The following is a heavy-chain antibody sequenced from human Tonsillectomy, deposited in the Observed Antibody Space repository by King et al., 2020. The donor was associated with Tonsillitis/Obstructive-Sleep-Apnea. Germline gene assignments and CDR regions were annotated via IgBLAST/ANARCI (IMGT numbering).Heavy chain of an antibody. D-gene: IGHD1-1*01. J-gene: IGHJ3*02. Sequence: VQLVESGGGLVKPGGSLRLSCAASGFTFSDYYMSWIRQAPGKGLEWLSYISTIGTYSNFADSVKGRFSISRDNAKNSLSLQMNSLRADDTAVYYCARGRTTLVRSLAFNIWGQGTMVTVSS. CDR3: ARGRTTLVRSLAFNI. CDR1: GFTFSDYY. CDR2: ISTIGTYS. V-gene: IGHV3-11*05.